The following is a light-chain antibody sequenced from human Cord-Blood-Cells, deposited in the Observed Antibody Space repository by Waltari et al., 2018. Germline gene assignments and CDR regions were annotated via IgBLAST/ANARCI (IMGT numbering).Light chain of an antibody. CDR3: CSYAGSSTVV. J-gene: IGLJ2*01. CDR2: EGS. Sequence: QSALTPPASVSGSDGQSITISCTGTSSDVGSYNLISWYQRHPGKAPKLMIYEGSKRPSGVSNRFSGSKSGNTASLTISGLQAEDEADYYCCSYAGSSTVVFGGGTKLTVL. CDR1: SSDVGSYNL. V-gene: IGLV2-23*01.